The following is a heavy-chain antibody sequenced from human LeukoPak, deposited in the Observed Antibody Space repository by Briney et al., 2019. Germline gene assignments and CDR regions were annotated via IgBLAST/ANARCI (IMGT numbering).Heavy chain of an antibody. J-gene: IGHJ4*02. CDR1: GVTFSSYV. CDR2: ISVSGGNT. D-gene: IGHD2-21*02. Sequence: GGSLRLSRAASGVTFSSYVMNWVRQAPGRGLEWVSGISVSGGNTYYADSVKGRFTISSHSSKSMLYLQMNSLRAEDTAVYYCVKDLGYCGGDCYSGFDYWGQGTLVTVSS. V-gene: IGHV3-23*01. CDR3: VKDLGYCGGDCYSGFDY.